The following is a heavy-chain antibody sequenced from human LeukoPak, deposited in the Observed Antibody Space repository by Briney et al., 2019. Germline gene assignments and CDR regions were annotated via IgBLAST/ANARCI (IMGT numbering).Heavy chain of an antibody. D-gene: IGHD6-6*01. J-gene: IGHJ4*02. CDR2: IWYDGSDQ. V-gene: IGHV3-33*01. Sequence: GGSLRLSYAASGFTFRNHGMHWVRQAPGKGLEWVAVIWYDGSDQYYADSVKGRFTISRDNYKNTLSLQMNSLRVDDTAVYYCARDIASRRIDYWGQGTPVTVSS. CDR3: ARDIASRRIDY. CDR1: GFTFRNHG.